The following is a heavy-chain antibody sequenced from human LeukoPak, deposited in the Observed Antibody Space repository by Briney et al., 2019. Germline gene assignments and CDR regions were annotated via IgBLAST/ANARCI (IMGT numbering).Heavy chain of an antibody. CDR2: VYYSGST. J-gene: IGHJ5*02. D-gene: IGHD3-10*01. V-gene: IGHV4-38-2*02. CDR1: GYSISSGYY. Sequence: SETLSLTCTVSGYSISSGYYWGWIRQPPGKGLEWIGYVYYSGSTNYNPSLKSRVTISVDTSKNQFSLKLSSVTAADTAVYYCASAGGSGSYYLEGLDPWGQGTLVTVSS. CDR3: ASAGGSGSYYLEGLDP.